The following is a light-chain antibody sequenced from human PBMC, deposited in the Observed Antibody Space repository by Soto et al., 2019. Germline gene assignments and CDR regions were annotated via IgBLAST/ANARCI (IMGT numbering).Light chain of an antibody. CDR3: QQYETFSGT. Sequence: QMTQSPSTLSGYVGDRVTITCRASQTISSWLAWYQQKPGEAPKLLIYDASALPRGAPSRFSGSGSGTKFTLTIASLQPDDFATYYCQQYETFSGTFGPGTKVDI. CDR2: DAS. CDR1: QTISSW. J-gene: IGKJ1*01. V-gene: IGKV1-5*01.